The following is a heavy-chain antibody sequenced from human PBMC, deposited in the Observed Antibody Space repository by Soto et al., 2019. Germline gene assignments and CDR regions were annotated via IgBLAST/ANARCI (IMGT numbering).Heavy chain of an antibody. CDR3: ARPKRLSTRDPYDP. CDR1: GYSFTSYW. Sequence: PGESLKISCQGSGYSFTSYWIGWVRQMPGKGLEWMGIIYPSDSDTRYSPSFQGQVTISADKSLSTAYLQWSSLKAPDTAMYYCARPKRLSTRDPYDPWGQVTRVTVSS. V-gene: IGHV5-51*01. J-gene: IGHJ3*01. CDR2: IYPSDSDT. D-gene: IGHD2-2*01.